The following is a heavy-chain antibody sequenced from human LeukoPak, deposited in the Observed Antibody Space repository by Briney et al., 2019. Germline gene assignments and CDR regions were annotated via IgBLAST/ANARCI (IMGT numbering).Heavy chain of an antibody. CDR3: ASTDYGDYGYFDY. J-gene: IGHJ4*02. D-gene: IGHD4-17*01. CDR1: GFTFSSYW. V-gene: IGHV3-48*01. Sequence: PGGSLRLSCAASGFTFSSYWMHWVRQAPGKGLEWVSYISSSSSTIYYADSVKGRFTISRDNAKNSLYLQMNSLRAEDTAVYYCASTDYGDYGYFDYWGQGTLVTVSS. CDR2: ISSSSSTI.